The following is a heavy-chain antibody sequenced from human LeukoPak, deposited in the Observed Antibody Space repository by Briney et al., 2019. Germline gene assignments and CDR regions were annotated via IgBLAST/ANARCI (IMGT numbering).Heavy chain of an antibody. CDR2: IIPIFGIA. Sequence: AASVKVSCKASGGTFSSYAISWVRQAPGQGLEWMGRIIPIFGIANYAQKFQGRVTITADKSTSTAYMELSSLRSEDTAVYYCASMIVVGYYDYWGQGTLVTVSS. CDR3: ASMIVVGYYDY. D-gene: IGHD3-22*01. V-gene: IGHV1-69*04. CDR1: GGTFSSYA. J-gene: IGHJ4*02.